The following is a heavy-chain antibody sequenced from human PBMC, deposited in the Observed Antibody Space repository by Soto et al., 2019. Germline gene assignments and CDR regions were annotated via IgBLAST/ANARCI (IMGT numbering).Heavy chain of an antibody. Sequence: QVQLQQWGAGLLKPSETLSLTCAVYGGSFSGYYWSWIRQPPGKGLEWIGEINHSGSTNYNPSLKSRVTISVDTSKNQFSLKLSSGSAADTAVYYCARHGGNGGDYWGQGTLVTVSS. CDR2: INHSGST. J-gene: IGHJ4*02. D-gene: IGHD7-27*01. V-gene: IGHV4-34*01. CDR1: GGSFSGYY. CDR3: ARHGGNGGDY.